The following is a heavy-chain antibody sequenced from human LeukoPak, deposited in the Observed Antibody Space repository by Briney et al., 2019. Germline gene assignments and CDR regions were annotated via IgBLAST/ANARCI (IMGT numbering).Heavy chain of an antibody. J-gene: IGHJ2*01. Sequence: PGGSLRLSCAASGFTFSTYWMHWVRQVPGKGLVWVSRITSDGSNTNYADSVKGRFTISRDNAKSTLYLQMNSLRAEDTAVYYCVRDERSYFDLWGGGSLVTVSS. CDR2: ITSDGSNT. V-gene: IGHV3-74*01. CDR1: GFTFSTYW. CDR3: VRDERSYFDL.